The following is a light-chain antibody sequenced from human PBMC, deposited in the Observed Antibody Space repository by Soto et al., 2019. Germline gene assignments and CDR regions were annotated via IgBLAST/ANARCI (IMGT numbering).Light chain of an antibody. J-gene: IGLJ3*02. CDR1: SSDVGAYNV. CDR2: YVS. CDR3: CSYTGTSSWV. V-gene: IGLV2-11*01. Sequence: QSALTQPRSVSGSPGQSVTISCTGTSSDVGAYNVVSWYQQRPGEAPKLIIYYVSQRPSGVPVRFSASKSGNTASLTISGLQADDEADYYCCSYTGTSSWVFGGGTKLTVL.